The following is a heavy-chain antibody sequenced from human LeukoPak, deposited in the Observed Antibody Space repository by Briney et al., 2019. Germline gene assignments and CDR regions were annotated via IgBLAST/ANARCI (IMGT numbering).Heavy chain of an antibody. V-gene: IGHV4-4*07. D-gene: IGHD3-22*01. Sequence: SETLSLTCTVSGGSISSYYWSWIRQPAGKGLEWIGRIYTSGSTNYNPSLKSRVTTSVDTSKNQFSLKLSSVTAADTAVYYCARTKNYYDSSGYILYYFDYWGQGTLVTVSS. J-gene: IGHJ4*02. CDR2: IYTSGST. CDR3: ARTKNYYDSSGYILYYFDY. CDR1: GGSISSYY.